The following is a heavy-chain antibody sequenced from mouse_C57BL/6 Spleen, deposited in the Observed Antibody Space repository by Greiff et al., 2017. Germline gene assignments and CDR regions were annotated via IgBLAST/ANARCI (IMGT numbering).Heavy chain of an antibody. Sequence: QVQLQQPGAELVRPGTSVKLSCKASGYTFTSYWMHWVKQSPGQSLEWIGVINPSDSYTNYNHKVKGKATLTVDTASSTAYMQLSRLTSEDSAVYYCAVYDGYYEDAMDDWGTGTSVTVSS. D-gene: IGHD2-3*01. V-gene: IGHV1-59*01. J-gene: IGHJ4*01. CDR1: GYTFTSYW. CDR2: INPSDSYT. CDR3: AVYDGYYEDAMDD.